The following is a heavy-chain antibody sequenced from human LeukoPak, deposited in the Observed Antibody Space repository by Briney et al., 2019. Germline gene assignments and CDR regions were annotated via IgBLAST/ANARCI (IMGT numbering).Heavy chain of an antibody. CDR1: GFTFSSYA. J-gene: IGHJ3*02. Sequence: GGSLRLSCAASGFTFSSYAMTWVRQAPGKGLEWVSGISGSGSSTYSADSVKGRFTISRDNSNNTLYLQMNSLRAKDTALYYCAKAKITLIVVANPNSGALDIWGQETMVTVSS. CDR3: AKAKITLIVVANPNSGALDI. CDR2: ISGSGSST. V-gene: IGHV3-23*01. D-gene: IGHD3-22*01.